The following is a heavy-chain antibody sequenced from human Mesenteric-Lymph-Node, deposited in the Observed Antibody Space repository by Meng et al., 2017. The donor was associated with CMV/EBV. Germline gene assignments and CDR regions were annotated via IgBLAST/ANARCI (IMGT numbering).Heavy chain of an antibody. V-gene: IGHV3-23*01. D-gene: IGHD2-15*01. CDR2: ISGSGGST. CDR1: GFTFSSYA. J-gene: IGHJ4*02. CDR3: ASYTPESTAYYFDY. Sequence: GESLKISCAASGFTFSSYAMSWVRQAPGKGLEWVSAISGSGGSTYYADSVKGRFTISRDNSKNTLYLQMNSLRAEDTAVYYCASYTPESTAYYFDYWGQGTLVTVSS.